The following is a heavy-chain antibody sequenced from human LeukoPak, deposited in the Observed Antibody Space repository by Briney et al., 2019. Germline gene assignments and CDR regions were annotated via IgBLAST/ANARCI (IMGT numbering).Heavy chain of an antibody. J-gene: IGHJ5*02. CDR1: GYTFTSYD. V-gene: IGHV1-8*01. CDR3: ARVGYCSSTSCYGYNWFDP. Sequence: ASVYVSCKVSGYTFTSYDINWVRQATGQGLEWMGWMNPNMGNTGYAQKFQGRVTMTRNTSISTAYMELSSLRSEDTAVYYCARVGYCSSTSCYGYNWFDPWGQGTLVTVSS. CDR2: MNPNMGNT. D-gene: IGHD2-2*03.